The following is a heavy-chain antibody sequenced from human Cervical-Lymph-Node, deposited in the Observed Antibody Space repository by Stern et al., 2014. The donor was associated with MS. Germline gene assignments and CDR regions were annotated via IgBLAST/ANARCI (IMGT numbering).Heavy chain of an antibody. CDR2: ISGSSSSI. D-gene: IGHD2-21*01. Sequence: VQLVQSGGGFVQPGLSLRLSCAASGFTFSSYSMNWVRQAPGKGLEWVSYISGSSSSIYYADSVKGRFTISRDNAGNSLYLQMNSLRAEDTAVYYCARDHRRIPRFDYWGQGTLVTVSS. V-gene: IGHV3-48*01. CDR1: GFTFSSYS. J-gene: IGHJ4*02. CDR3: ARDHRRIPRFDY.